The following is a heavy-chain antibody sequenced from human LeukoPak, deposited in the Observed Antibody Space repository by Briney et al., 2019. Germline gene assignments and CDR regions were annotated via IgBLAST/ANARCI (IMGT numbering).Heavy chain of an antibody. Sequence: GGSLRLSCAASGLTFTSYWMHWVRQAPGKGLVWVSRVNSDGSSTTYADSVKGRFTISRDNTKNTLYLQMNSLRAEDTAVYYCARGRYYGMDVWGQGTTVTVSS. CDR1: GLTFTSYW. CDR2: VNSDGSST. CDR3: ARGRYYGMDV. V-gene: IGHV3-74*01. J-gene: IGHJ6*02.